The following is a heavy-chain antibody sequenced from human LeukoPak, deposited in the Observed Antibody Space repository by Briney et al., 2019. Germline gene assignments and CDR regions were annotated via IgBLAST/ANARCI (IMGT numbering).Heavy chain of an antibody. CDR2: INNDGSST. D-gene: IGHD3-3*01. J-gene: IGHJ4*02. CDR1: GFTFSSYW. CDR3: AAGVVRPY. V-gene: IGHV3-74*01. Sequence: PGGSLRLSCAASGFTFSSYWMHWVRPAPGKGLVWVSRINNDGSSTSYADSVKGRFTISRDNAKNTLYLQMNSLRAEDTAVYYCAAGVVRPYWGQGTLVTVSS.